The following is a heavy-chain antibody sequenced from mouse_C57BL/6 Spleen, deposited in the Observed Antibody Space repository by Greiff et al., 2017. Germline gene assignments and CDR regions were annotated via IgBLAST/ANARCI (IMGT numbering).Heavy chain of an antibody. V-gene: IGHV1-59*01. J-gene: IGHJ4*01. CDR3: ARNYGNAMDY. CDR2: IDPSDSYT. Sequence: QVQLQQPGAELVRPGTSVKLSCKASGYTFTSYWMHWVKQRPGQGLEWIGVIDPSDSYTNYNQKFKGKATLTVDTSSSPAYMQLSSLTSEDSAVYYCARNYGNAMDYWGQGTSVTVSS. D-gene: IGHD1-1*01. CDR1: GYTFTSYW.